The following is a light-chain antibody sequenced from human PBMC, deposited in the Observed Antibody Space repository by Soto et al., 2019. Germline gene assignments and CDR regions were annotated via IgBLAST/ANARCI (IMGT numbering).Light chain of an antibody. CDR2: DAS. CDR1: QGIGNA. V-gene: IGKV1-17*01. Sequence: IQMTHSPSSLSASVGYRFTISCRASQGIGNALGWYQQKPGKPPKVLMYDASTLQSGVPSRLRGSGYGTELTITISSMKTEDFDTYYCQQLYSFTLTFGGGTKVDIK. CDR3: QQLYSFTLT. J-gene: IGKJ4*01.